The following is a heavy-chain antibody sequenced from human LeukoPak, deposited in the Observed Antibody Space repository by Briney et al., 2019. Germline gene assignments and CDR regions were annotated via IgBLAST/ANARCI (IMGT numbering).Heavy chain of an antibody. Sequence: GGSLRLSCAASGFTFSRYWMSWVRQAPGKGLEWISVIYSGGSTYYADSVKGRFTISRDNSKNTLYLQMSSLRAEDTAVYYCARVAYYYYMDVWGKGTTVTISS. CDR3: ARVAYYYYMDV. CDR1: GFTFSRYW. J-gene: IGHJ6*03. V-gene: IGHV3-53*01. CDR2: IYSGGST.